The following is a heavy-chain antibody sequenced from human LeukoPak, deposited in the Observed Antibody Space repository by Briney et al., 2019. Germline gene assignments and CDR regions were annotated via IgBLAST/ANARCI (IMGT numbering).Heavy chain of an antibody. J-gene: IGHJ4*02. CDR1: GYTSTGYY. V-gene: IGHV1-2*02. Sequence: ASVKVSCMASGYTSTGYYMHWVRHAPGQGLEWMGWINPNSGGTNYAQTFQGRVTMTRDTSISTAYMELSRLRSDDTAVYYCARVGPGIAAAFGYWGQGTLVTVSS. D-gene: IGHD6-13*01. CDR2: INPNSGGT. CDR3: ARVGPGIAAAFGY.